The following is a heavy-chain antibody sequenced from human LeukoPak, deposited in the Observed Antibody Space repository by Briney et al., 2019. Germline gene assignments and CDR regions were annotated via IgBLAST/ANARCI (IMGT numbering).Heavy chain of an antibody. J-gene: IGHJ6*04. Sequence: GGSLRLSCAASGFTFSGSAMHWVRQASGKGLEWVGRIRSKANSYATAYAASVKGRFTISRDDSKNTAYLQMNSLKTEDTAVYYCTRHGRDDILTGYSPRLYYGMDVWGKGTTVTVSS. CDR2: IRSKANSYAT. CDR1: GFTFSGSA. D-gene: IGHD3-9*01. V-gene: IGHV3-73*01. CDR3: TRHGRDDILTGYSPRLYYGMDV.